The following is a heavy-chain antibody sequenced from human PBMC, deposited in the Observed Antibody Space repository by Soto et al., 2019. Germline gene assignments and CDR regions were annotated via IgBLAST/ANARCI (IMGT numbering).Heavy chain of an antibody. CDR2: INPNSGGT. V-gene: IGHV1-2*02. J-gene: IGHJ6*02. D-gene: IGHD4-4*01. CDR3: ATGDSNYCYYGMDV. Sequence: ASVKVSCKASGYTFTSYAMHWVRQAPGQRLEWMGWINPNSGGTNYAQKFQGRVTMTRDTSISTAYMELSRLRSDDTAVYYCATGDSNYCYYGMDVWGQGTTVTVSS. CDR1: GYTFTSYA.